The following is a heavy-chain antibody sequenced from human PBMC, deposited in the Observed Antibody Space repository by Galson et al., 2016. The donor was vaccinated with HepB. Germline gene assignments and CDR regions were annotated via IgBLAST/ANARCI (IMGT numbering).Heavy chain of an antibody. V-gene: IGHV3-7*01. D-gene: IGHD2-2*01. J-gene: IGHJ4*02. CDR2: INRDGSEK. Sequence: SLRLSCAGSGFSLGAYWMVWVRQAPGKGLEWVANINRDGSEKYSLEGRLSISRDNAKNSLYMQMDSLRAEDTAVYYCAREVGYEALDYWGQGTLVTVSS. CDR3: AREVGYEALDY. CDR1: GFSLGAYW.